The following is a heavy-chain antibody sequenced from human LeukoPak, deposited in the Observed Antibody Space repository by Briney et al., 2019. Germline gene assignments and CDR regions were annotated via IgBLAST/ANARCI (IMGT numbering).Heavy chain of an antibody. CDR1: GGSISSGDYY. CDR2: IYYSGST. Sequence: PSQTLSLTCTVSGGSISSGDYYWSWIRQPPGKGLEWIGYIYYSGSTYYNPSLKSRVTISVDTSKNQFSLKLSSVTAADNAVYYCATQRTRSNYCDYWGQGTLVTVSS. J-gene: IGHJ4*02. V-gene: IGHV4-30-4*01. CDR3: ATQRTRSNYCDY. D-gene: IGHD3/OR15-3a*01.